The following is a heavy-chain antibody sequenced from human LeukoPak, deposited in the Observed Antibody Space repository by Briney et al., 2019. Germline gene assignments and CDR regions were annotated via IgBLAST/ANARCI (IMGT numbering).Heavy chain of an antibody. CDR3: ARAMCGSSTSCYKSSPFDYFDY. CDR2: ISAYNGNT. D-gene: IGHD2-2*02. CDR1: GYTLTSYG. J-gene: IGHJ4*02. Sequence: GASVKVSCKASGYTLTSYGISWVRQAPGQGLEWMGWISAYNGNTNYAQKLQGRVTMTTDTSTSTAYMELRSLRSDDTAVYYCARAMCGSSTSCYKSSPFDYFDYWGQGTLVTVSS. V-gene: IGHV1-18*01.